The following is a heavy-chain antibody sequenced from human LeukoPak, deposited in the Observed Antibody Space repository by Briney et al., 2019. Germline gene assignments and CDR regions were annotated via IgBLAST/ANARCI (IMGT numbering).Heavy chain of an antibody. D-gene: IGHD3-22*01. CDR2: IFYSGST. V-gene: IGHV4-39*07. J-gene: IGHJ5*02. CDR1: GGSISTSNYY. Sequence: HSETLSLTCTVSGGSISTSNYYWGWIRQPPGKGLEWIGNIFYSGSTYYSPSLRSRVTISLDTSRNQFSLKLSSVTAADTAVYYCAREQRSGYYLNWFDPWGQGTLVTVSS. CDR3: AREQRSGYYLNWFDP.